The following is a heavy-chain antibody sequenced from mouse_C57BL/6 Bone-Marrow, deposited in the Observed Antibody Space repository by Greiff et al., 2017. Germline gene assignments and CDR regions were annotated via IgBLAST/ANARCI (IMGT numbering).Heavy chain of an antibody. D-gene: IGHD2-9*01. CDR3: ARSYYGYDRRAYYVDY. CDR2: IDPNSGGT. CDR1: GYTFTSYW. Sequence: QVQLQQPGAELVKPGASVKLSCKASGYTFTSYWMHWVKQRPGRGLEWIGRIDPNSGGTKYNEKFKSKATLTVDKPAITSYMQRSSLTSEDSAVYYCARSYYGYDRRAYYVDYWGQGTTLTVSS. V-gene: IGHV1-72*01. J-gene: IGHJ2*01.